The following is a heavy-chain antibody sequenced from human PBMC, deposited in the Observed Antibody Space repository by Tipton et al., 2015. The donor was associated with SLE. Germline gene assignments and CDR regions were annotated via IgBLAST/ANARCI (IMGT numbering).Heavy chain of an antibody. J-gene: IGHJ4*02. CDR1: GGSISSYY. CDR3: ARSKGSSSWYVLFDY. Sequence: LRLSCTVSGGSISSYYWSWIRQPPGKGLEWIGYIYYSGSTNYNPSLKSRVTISVDTSKNQFSLKLSSVTAADTAVYYCARSKGSSSWYVLFDYWGQGTLVTVSS. V-gene: IGHV4-59*01. CDR2: IYYSGST. D-gene: IGHD6-13*01.